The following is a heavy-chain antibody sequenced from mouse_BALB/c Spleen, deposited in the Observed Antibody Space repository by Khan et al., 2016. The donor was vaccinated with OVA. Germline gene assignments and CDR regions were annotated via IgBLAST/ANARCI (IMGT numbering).Heavy chain of an antibody. V-gene: IGHV1S132*01. CDR2: IYPGTDTT. D-gene: IGHD3-2*02. Sequence: QIQLVQSGAELVRPGASVKLSCKTSGYIFTSYWIHWVRQRSGQGLEWIARIYPGTDTTYYNEKLKDQATLTADKSSSTAYMQLSSLKSEDSAVYFCAREEALYYFDYWGQGTTLTVSS. J-gene: IGHJ2*01. CDR1: GYIFTSYW. CDR3: AREEALYYFDY.